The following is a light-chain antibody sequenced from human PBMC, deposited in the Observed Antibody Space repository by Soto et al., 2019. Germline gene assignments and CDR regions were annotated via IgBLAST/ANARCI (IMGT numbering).Light chain of an antibody. Sequence: QSVLTQPASVSGSPGQSITISCAGTGSDVSANNLVSWYQQHPGKASKLIICEVNTRPSGISNRFSGSKSGDTASLTISGLQAEDEADYFCCSYAGTVAYGFGTGTKVTVL. CDR2: EVN. CDR1: GSDVSANNL. V-gene: IGLV2-23*02. J-gene: IGLJ1*01. CDR3: CSYAGTVAYG.